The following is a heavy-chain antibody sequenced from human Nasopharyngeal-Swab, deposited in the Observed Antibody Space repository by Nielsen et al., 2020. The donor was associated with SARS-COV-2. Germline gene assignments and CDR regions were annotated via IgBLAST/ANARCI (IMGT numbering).Heavy chain of an antibody. CDR3: ANDRAYYDFWSGYLDY. CDR1: GFTFSSYA. J-gene: IGHJ4*02. Sequence: GGSLRLSCAASGFTFSSYAMHWVRQAPGKGLEWVAVISYDGSNKYYADSVKGRFTISRDNSKNTLYLQMNSMRAEDTAVYYCANDRAYYDFWSGYLDYWGQGTLVTVSS. CDR2: ISYDGSNK. D-gene: IGHD3-3*01. V-gene: IGHV3-30*04.